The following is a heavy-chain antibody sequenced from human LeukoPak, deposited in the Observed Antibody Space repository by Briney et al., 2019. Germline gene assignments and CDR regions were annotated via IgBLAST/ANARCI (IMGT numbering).Heavy chain of an antibody. CDR2: IYSGGST. CDR3: ARDQRGLGYCSGGSCYQAYYFDY. CDR1: GFTFSGYW. J-gene: IGHJ4*02. V-gene: IGHV3-53*01. Sequence: GGSLRLSCAASGFTFSGYWMSWVRQAPGKGLEWVSVIYSGGSTYYADSVKGRFTISRDNSKNTLYLQMNSLRAEDTAVYYCARDQRGLGYCSGGSCYQAYYFDYWGQGTLVTVSS. D-gene: IGHD2-15*01.